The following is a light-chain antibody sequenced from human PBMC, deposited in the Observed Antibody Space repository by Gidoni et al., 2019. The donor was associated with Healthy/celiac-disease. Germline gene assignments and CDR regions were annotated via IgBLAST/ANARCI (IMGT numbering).Light chain of an antibody. V-gene: IGLV2-23*01. CDR2: EGS. CDR1: SSDVGSYNL. J-gene: IGLJ2*01. Sequence: QSALTQPASVSGSPGQSITISCTGTSSDVGSYNLVSWYQHHPGKAPKLMIYEGSKRPSGVSNRFSGSKSGNTASLTISGLQVEDEADYYCCSYAGSSFVVFGGGTKLTVL. CDR3: CSYAGSSFVV.